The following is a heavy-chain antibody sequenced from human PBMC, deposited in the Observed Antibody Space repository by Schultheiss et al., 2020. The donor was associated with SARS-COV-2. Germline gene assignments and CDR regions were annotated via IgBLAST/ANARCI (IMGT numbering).Heavy chain of an antibody. D-gene: IGHD2-2*01. Sequence: SVKVSCKASGGTFSSYAISWVRQAPGQGLEWMGRIIPILGIANYAQKFQGRVTITADKSTSTAYMELSSLRSEDTAVYYCAREAVVVPAATEGGHGYWYFDLWGRGTLVTVSS. CDR3: AREAVVVPAATEGGHGYWYFDL. J-gene: IGHJ2*01. CDR2: IIPILGIA. V-gene: IGHV1-69*04. CDR1: GGTFSSYA.